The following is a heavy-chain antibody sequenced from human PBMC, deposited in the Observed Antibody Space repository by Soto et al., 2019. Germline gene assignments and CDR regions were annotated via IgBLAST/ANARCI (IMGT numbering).Heavy chain of an antibody. CDR1: GGSISRSPYY. Sequence: PSETLSLTCTVSGGSISRSPYYWAWIRQPPGKGLQWIGNIYYNGNTFYNPSLKSRVTISIDTSKSQFSLGLSSVTASDTAVYYCARHGPLTNNWNQLNYWGQGTLVTVSS. V-gene: IGHV4-39*01. D-gene: IGHD1-1*01. CDR2: IYYNGNT. J-gene: IGHJ4*02. CDR3: ARHGPLTNNWNQLNY.